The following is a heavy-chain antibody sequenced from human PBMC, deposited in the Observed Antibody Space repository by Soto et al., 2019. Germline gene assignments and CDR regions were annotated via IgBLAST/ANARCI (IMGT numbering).Heavy chain of an antibody. D-gene: IGHD1-26*01. J-gene: IGHJ4*02. CDR2: ISANSRTI. V-gene: IGHV3-48*02. Sequence: EVQLVESGGGLVQPGGSLSLSCVASGVTFSSYSMNWVRQAPGKGLEWVSYISANSRTIHYADSVRGRFTVSRDNAKNSLYLQMSSLRDEDTAVYYCARDFAWAFDYWGQGPLLTVSP. CDR1: GVTFSSYS. CDR3: ARDFAWAFDY.